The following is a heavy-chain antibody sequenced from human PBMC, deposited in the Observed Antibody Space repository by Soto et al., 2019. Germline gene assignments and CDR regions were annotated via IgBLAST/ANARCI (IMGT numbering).Heavy chain of an antibody. CDR1: GFTFSSYA. Sequence: PGGSLRLSCAASGFTFSSYAMSWVRQAPGKGLEWVSAISGSGGSTYYADSVKGRFTISRDNSKNTLYLQMNSLRAEDTAVYYCAKDKLQATIPYQSDYWGQGTLVTVSS. D-gene: IGHD1-7*01. CDR3: AKDKLQATIPYQSDY. CDR2: ISGSGGST. V-gene: IGHV3-23*01. J-gene: IGHJ4*02.